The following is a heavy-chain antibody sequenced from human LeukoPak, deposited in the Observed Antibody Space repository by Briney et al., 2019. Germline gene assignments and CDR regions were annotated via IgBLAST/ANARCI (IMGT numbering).Heavy chain of an antibody. Sequence: PSQTLSLTCAVSGGSISSGGYSWSWIRQPPGKGLEWIGYIYHSGSTYYNPSLKSRVTISVDRSKNQFSLKLSSVTAADTAVYYCARGIGGPMVRGVMSDYWGQGTLVTVSS. CDR1: GGSISSGGYS. D-gene: IGHD3-10*01. CDR3: ARGIGGPMVRGVMSDY. CDR2: IYHSGST. J-gene: IGHJ4*02. V-gene: IGHV4-30-2*01.